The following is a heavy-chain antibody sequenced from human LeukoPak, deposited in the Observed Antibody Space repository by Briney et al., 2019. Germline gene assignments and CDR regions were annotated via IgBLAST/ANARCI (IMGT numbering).Heavy chain of an antibody. V-gene: IGHV3-21*01. J-gene: IGHJ5*02. D-gene: IGHD2-15*01. CDR3: ARDKGYCSGGSCYDWFDP. CDR2: ISSSSSYI. Sequence: PGGSRLSCAASGFTFSSYSMNWVRQAPGKGLEWVSSISSSSSYIYCADSVKGRFTISRDNAKNSLYLQMNSLRAEDTAVYYCARDKGYCSGGSCYDWFDPWGQGTLVTVSS. CDR1: GFTFSSYS.